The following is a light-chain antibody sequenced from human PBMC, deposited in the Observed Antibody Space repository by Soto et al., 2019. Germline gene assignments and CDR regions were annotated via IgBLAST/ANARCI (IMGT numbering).Light chain of an antibody. Sequence: EIVLTQSPATLSLSPGERATLSCRASQSVSTALAWYQPKPGQAPRLLIYDASIRATGIPARFSDSGSGTVFTLTISGLQPEDFAVYYCQQRSAWLTFGGGTKVEIK. V-gene: IGKV3-11*01. J-gene: IGKJ4*01. CDR1: QSVSTA. CDR2: DAS. CDR3: QQRSAWLT.